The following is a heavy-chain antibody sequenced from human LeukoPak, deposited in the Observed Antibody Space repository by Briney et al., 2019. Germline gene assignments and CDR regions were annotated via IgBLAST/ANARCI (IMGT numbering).Heavy chain of an antibody. CDR3: ARVGVGTVAGNYFDD. D-gene: IGHD6-19*01. V-gene: IGHV3-53*04. Sequence: PGGSLRLSCAASGFTFSSYAMTWVRQAPGKGLEWVSLIYSGGDTYYADSVKGRFTISRHNFENTLYLQMNSLRTEDTAVYYCARVGVGTVAGNYFDDWGQGTLVTVSS. CDR1: GFTFSSYA. J-gene: IGHJ4*02. CDR2: IYSGGDT.